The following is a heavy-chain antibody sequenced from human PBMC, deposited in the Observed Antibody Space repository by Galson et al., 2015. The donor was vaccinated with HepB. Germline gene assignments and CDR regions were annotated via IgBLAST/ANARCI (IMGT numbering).Heavy chain of an antibody. V-gene: IGHV1-3*01. CDR1: GYTFTSYA. CDR2: INAGNGNT. CDR3: ARSPRGGPAAEVGYYYYGMDV. J-gene: IGHJ6*02. D-gene: IGHD2-2*01. Sequence: VSCKASGYTFTSYAMHWVRQAPGQRLEWMGWINAGNGNTKYSQKFQGRVPITRDTSASTAYMVLSSLRSEDTAVYYCARSPRGGPAAEVGYYYYGMDVWGQGTTVTVSS.